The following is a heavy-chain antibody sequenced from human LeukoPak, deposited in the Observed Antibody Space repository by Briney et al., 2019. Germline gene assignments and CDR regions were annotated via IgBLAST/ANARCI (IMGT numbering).Heavy chain of an antibody. J-gene: IGHJ4*02. CDR3: ARVFNTVGFDY. CDR1: GFTFSTYW. Sequence: GGSLRLSCAASGFTFSTYWMTWVRQAPGKGLEWVASIKPDGSEKYSVDSVKGRFTISRDNARNSLDMKMNSLRAEDTAVYYCARVFNTVGFDYWGQGTLVTVSS. CDR2: IKPDGSEK. D-gene: IGHD4-23*01. V-gene: IGHV3-7*01.